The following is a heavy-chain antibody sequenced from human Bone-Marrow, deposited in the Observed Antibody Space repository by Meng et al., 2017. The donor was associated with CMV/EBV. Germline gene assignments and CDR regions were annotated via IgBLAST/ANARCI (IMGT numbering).Heavy chain of an antibody. D-gene: IGHD2-2*01. CDR2: ISAYNGKT. Sequence: ASVKVSCKASGFTFISYGINWVRQAPGQGLEWLGWISAYNGKTSYAQKLQGRVTMTTDTSTSTAYMELRSLRSDDTAVYYCAREGCSSTSCRQHPPQYYYYYYGMDVWGQGTTVTVSS. CDR1: GFTFISYG. CDR3: AREGCSSTSCRQHPPQYYYYYYGMDV. J-gene: IGHJ6*02. V-gene: IGHV1-18*01.